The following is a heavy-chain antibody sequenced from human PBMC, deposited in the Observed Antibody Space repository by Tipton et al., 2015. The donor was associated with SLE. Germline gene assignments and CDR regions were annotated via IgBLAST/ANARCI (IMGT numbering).Heavy chain of an antibody. Sequence: SLRLSCAASGFTFSTHSLNWVPQAPGRGLEWVSSISSTGSYIFYADSVKGRFTISRDNAKSSLYLQMNSLRAEDTAVYYCARDPVDDSILSFDYWGQGILVPVSS. CDR1: GFTFSTHS. CDR3: ARDPVDDSILSFDY. CDR2: ISSTGSYI. V-gene: IGHV3-21*01. D-gene: IGHD3-22*01. J-gene: IGHJ4*02.